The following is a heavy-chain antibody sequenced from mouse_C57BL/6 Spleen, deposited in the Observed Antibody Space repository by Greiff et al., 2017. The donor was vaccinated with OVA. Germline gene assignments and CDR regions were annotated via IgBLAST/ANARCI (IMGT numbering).Heavy chain of an antibody. J-gene: IGHJ2*01. V-gene: IGHV2-2*01. CDR3: ARNDGNY. CDR1: GFSLTSYG. CDR2: IWSGGST. Sequence: QVQLKESGPGLVQPSQSLSITCTVSGFSLTSYGVHWVRQSPGKGLEWLGVIWSGGSTDYNAAFISRRSISKDNSKSQVFFKMNSLQADDTAIYYCARNDGNYWGQGTTLTVSS.